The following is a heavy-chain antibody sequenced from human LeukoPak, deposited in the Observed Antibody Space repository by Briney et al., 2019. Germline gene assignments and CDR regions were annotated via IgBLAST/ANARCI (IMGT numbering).Heavy chain of an antibody. CDR1: GYSFTSYW. CDR2: IYPGDSDT. Sequence: GESLKISCKGSGYSFTSYWIGWVRQLPGKGLEWMGIIYPGDSDTRYSPSFQGQVTISADKSISTAYLQWSSLKASDTAMYYCASSQSSPSFYFDYWGQGTLVTVSS. J-gene: IGHJ4*02. D-gene: IGHD6-6*01. V-gene: IGHV5-51*01. CDR3: ASSQSSPSFYFDY.